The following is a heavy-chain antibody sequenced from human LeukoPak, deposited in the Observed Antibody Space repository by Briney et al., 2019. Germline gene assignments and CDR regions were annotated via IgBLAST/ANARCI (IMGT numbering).Heavy chain of an antibody. D-gene: IGHD6-19*01. Sequence: GGSLRLSCAASGFRFSNYAMNWVRQAPGKGLEWVSTSSGSGGSTYHADSVKGRFSISRDNSKNMLYLQMNSLRAEDTAVYYCAKDGVPVAGKVKYYYSYMDVWGKGTTVTVSS. V-gene: IGHV3-23*01. CDR2: SSGSGGST. CDR3: AKDGVPVAGKVKYYYSYMDV. CDR1: GFRFSNYA. J-gene: IGHJ6*03.